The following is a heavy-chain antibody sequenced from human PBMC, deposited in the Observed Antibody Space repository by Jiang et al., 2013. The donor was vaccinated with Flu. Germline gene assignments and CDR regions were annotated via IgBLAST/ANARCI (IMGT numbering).Heavy chain of an antibody. D-gene: IGHD3-16*01. J-gene: IGHJ2*01. CDR2: TIPALAIV. CDR3: ASRLGEVSTYLYWPWYFDL. CDR1: GDIFRNHG. V-gene: IGHV1-69*04. Sequence: SGAEVKEPGSSVKVSCKASGDIFRNHGISWVRQAPGQGLEWMGGTIPALAIVNHAQKFQGRVTITADKSTNIAYMELSSLRSEDTAVYYCASRLGEVSTYLYWPWYFDLWGRGTLVTVSS.